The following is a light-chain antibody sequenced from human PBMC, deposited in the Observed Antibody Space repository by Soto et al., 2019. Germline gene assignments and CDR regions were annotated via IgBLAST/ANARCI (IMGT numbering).Light chain of an antibody. CDR2: GTS. V-gene: IGKV3-20*01. Sequence: ELILTQSPDTLSLSLGERATVSCRASQSISSAYLAWLQQQPGQAPRLLIYGTSTRATGIPDRFSGSGSGTDFTLTINRLEPEDFAVYYCQHSSSPFTFGPGTKVEIK. CDR1: QSISSAY. CDR3: QHSSSPFT. J-gene: IGKJ3*01.